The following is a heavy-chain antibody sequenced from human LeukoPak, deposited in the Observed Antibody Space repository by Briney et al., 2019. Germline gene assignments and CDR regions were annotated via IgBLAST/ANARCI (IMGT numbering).Heavy chain of an antibody. CDR3: ARGRIAKIVVVHSFHYGMDV. V-gene: IGHV4-4*07. Sequence: SETLSLTCTVSGGSISSYYWSWIRQPAGKGLEWIGRIYTSGSTNYNPSLKSRVTMSVDTSKNQFSLKLRSVTAADTAVYYCARGRIAKIVVVHSFHYGMDVWGQGTTVTVSS. CDR2: IYTSGST. CDR1: GGSISSYY. D-gene: IGHD3-22*01. J-gene: IGHJ6*02.